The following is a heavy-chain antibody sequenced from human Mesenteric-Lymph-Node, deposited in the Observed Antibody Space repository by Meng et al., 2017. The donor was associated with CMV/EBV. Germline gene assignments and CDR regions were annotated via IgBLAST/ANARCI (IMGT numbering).Heavy chain of an antibody. D-gene: IGHD2-2*01. V-gene: IGHV3-53*01. CDR1: GLTVSSDH. Sequence: GGSLRLSCAASGLTVSSDHMSWVRQAPGKGLEWISALFSGGSAYYADSVKGRFTISRDNSKNTLYLQMNSLRAEDTAIYYCGKAIYCSSTSCSRGWFDPWGQGTLVTVSS. J-gene: IGHJ5*02. CDR3: GKAIYCSSTSCSRGWFDP. CDR2: LFSGGSA.